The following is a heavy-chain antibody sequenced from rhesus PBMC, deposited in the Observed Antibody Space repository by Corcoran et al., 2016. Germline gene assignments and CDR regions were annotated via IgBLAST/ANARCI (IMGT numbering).Heavy chain of an antibody. J-gene: IGHJ4*01. Sequence: QVQLQESGPGLVKPSETLPLTFAVSVASLRSNSWSWFRQAPGKGLEWIGRIYGNSASTNYNPSLKSRVTISKDTSKNQFCLKLGSVTAADTAIYYCASDARRPRWILDYWGRGVLVTVSS. V-gene: IGHV4S2*01. D-gene: IGHD5-12*01. CDR2: IYGNSAST. CDR1: VASLRSNS. CDR3: ASDARRPRWILDY.